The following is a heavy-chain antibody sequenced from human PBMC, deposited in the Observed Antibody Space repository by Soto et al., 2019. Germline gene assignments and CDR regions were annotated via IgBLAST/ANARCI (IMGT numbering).Heavy chain of an antibody. CDR2: IKSKTDGETK. CDR3: CVVKRRDQYSTSGCWFDP. D-gene: IGHD2-15*01. J-gene: IGHJ5*02. CDR1: GFTFSDAW. Sequence: GGSLRLSCAASGFTFSDAWMSWVRQAPGKGLEWVGRIKSKTDGETKDYGAPVRGRFTISRDDSKDTLYLQMNSLRIEDTAVYYCCVVKRRDQYSTSGCWFDPWGPGTLVTVSS. V-gene: IGHV3-15*01.